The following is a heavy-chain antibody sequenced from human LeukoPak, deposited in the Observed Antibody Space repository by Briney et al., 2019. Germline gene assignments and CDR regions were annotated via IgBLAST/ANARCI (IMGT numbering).Heavy chain of an antibody. CDR1: GGSISSSSYY. CDR2: IYYSGST. J-gene: IGHJ6*03. D-gene: IGHD6-19*01. CDR3: ARDGLERSSGWYGYYYYMDV. Sequence: PSETLSLTCTVSGGSISSSSYYWGWIRQPPGKGLEWIGYIYYSGSTNYNPSLKSRVTISVDTSKNQFSLKLSSVTAADTAVYYCARDGLERSSGWYGYYYYMDVWGKGTTVTVSS. V-gene: IGHV4-61*01.